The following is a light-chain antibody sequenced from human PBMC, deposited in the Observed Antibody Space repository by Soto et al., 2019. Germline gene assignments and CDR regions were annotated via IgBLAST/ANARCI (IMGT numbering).Light chain of an antibody. J-gene: IGLJ1*01. CDR1: SSDVGAYNY. CDR2: EVS. V-gene: IGLV2-14*01. Sequence: QSVLTQPASVSGSPGQSITISCTGTSSDVGAYNYVSWYQHHPGGAPRLIIYEVSNRPSGVSNRFSGSKSGNTASLRISGLQSEDEADYYCNSYTTTIERVSGSRTKVTVL. CDR3: NSYTTTIERV.